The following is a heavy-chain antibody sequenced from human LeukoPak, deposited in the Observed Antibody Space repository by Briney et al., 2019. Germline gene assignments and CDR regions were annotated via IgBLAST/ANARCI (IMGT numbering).Heavy chain of an antibody. V-gene: IGHV3-23*01. CDR1: GFTLSSYA. J-gene: IGHJ4*02. Sequence: GGSLRLSCAASGFTLSSYAMSWVRQAPGKGLEWVSAISGSGGSTYYADSVKGRFTISRDNSKNTLYLQMNSLRAEDTAVYYCAKESTCSSTSCYNLDYWGQGTLVTVSS. CDR3: AKESTCSSTSCYNLDY. CDR2: ISGSGGST. D-gene: IGHD2-2*02.